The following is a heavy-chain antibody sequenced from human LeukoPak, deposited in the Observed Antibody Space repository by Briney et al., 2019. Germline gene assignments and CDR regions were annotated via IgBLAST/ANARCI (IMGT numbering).Heavy chain of an antibody. V-gene: IGHV4-4*07. CDR1: GGSISSYY. D-gene: IGHD3-22*01. CDR2: IYTSGST. J-gene: IGHJ4*02. CDR3: ARDAEFYYYDSSGYRPRGVYFDY. Sequence: SETLSLTCTVSGGSISSYYWSWIRQPAGKGLEWIGRIYTSGSTNYNPSLKSRVTISVDKSKNQFSLKLSSVTAADTAVYYCARDAEFYYYDSSGYRPRGVYFDYWGQGALVTVSS.